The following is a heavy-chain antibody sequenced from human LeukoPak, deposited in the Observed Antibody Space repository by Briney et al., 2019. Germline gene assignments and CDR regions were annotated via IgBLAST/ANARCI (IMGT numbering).Heavy chain of an antibody. CDR1: GFTFSSYG. CDR2: LWYDGSNK. J-gene: IGHJ6*03. Sequence: GGSLRLSCAASGFTFSSYGMHWVRQAPGKGLEWVAVLWYDGSNKDYADSVKGRFTISRDNSKNTLYLQMNSLRAEDTAVYYSARDIRSYYYMDVWGKGTTVTVSS. V-gene: IGHV3-33*01. CDR3: ARDIRSYYYMDV.